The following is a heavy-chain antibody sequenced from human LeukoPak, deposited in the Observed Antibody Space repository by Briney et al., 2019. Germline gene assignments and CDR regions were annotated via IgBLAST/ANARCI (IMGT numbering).Heavy chain of an antibody. J-gene: IGHJ4*02. V-gene: IGHV3-23*01. Sequence: GGSLRLSCAISGFIFNTNGMNWVRQSPGKGLEWLATIAGGDESTYYADSVKGRFAISRDNSKNTVFLHMNSLRVEDTAVYYCARGVYWSHDYWGQGTPVTVSS. CDR2: IAGGDEST. CDR3: ARGVYWSHDY. D-gene: IGHD1-1*01. CDR1: GFIFNTNG.